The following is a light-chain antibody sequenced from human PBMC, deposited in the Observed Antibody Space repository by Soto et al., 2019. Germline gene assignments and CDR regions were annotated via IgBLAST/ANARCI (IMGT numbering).Light chain of an antibody. V-gene: IGKV3-20*01. CDR3: QQYGSTPFT. Sequence: ETVLTQSPGTLSLSPGERATLACRASQSVRRSYLAWVQQKPGQAPRLLIYGASTRATGIPDRFSGSGSGTDFTLTISRLEPEDFAVYYCQQYGSTPFTFGPGTKVAIK. CDR1: QSVRRSY. J-gene: IGKJ3*01. CDR2: GAS.